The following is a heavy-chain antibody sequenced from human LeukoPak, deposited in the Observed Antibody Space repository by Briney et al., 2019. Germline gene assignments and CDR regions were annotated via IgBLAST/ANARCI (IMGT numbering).Heavy chain of an antibody. D-gene: IGHD6-13*01. Sequence: GASVKVSCKASGYTFTGYYMHWVRQAPGQGLEWMGWNNPNSGGTNYAQKFQGRVTMTRDTSISTAYMELSRLRSDDTAVYYCARGESQQQLVRLFNYYYYGMDVWGQGTTVTVSS. V-gene: IGHV1-2*02. J-gene: IGHJ6*02. CDR3: ARGESQQQLVRLFNYYYYGMDV. CDR2: NNPNSGGT. CDR1: GYTFTGYY.